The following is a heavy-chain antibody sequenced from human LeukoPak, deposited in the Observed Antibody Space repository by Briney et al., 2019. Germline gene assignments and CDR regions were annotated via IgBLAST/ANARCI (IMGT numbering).Heavy chain of an antibody. V-gene: IGHV4-38-2*01. CDR3: GGGRWLVPEYFQH. Sequence: PSETLSLTCAVSGYSISSGYYWGWIRQPPGKGLGWIGSIYHSGSTYYNPSLKGRVTISEDTSKTQFVLKLSSVTAADTAVYYCGGGRWLVPEYFQHWGQGTLVTVSS. D-gene: IGHD6-19*01. J-gene: IGHJ1*01. CDR2: IYHSGST. CDR1: GYSISSGYY.